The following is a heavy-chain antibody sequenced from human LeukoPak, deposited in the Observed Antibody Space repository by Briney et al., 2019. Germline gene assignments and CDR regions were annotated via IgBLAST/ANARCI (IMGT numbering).Heavy chain of an antibody. Sequence: PSETLSLTCTVSGVSISSYYWSWIRQPPGKGQEWIGYMYYSGSTDYNPSLKSRVTISVDTSKNQFSLKLSSLTAADTAVYYCARLGGNYPSYYFHSWGQGTLVTVSS. CDR3: ARLGGNYPSYYFHS. D-gene: IGHD1-26*01. CDR2: MYYSGST. V-gene: IGHV4-59*01. CDR1: GVSISSYY. J-gene: IGHJ4*02.